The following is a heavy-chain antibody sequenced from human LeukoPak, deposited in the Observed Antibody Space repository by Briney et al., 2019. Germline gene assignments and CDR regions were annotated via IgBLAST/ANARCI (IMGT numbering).Heavy chain of an antibody. CDR1: GGSISSGEYY. CDR3: ARDAGRFLEWLWAFDI. V-gene: IGHV4-30-4*08. D-gene: IGHD3-3*01. CDR2: IYHSGSS. Sequence: SETLSLTCTVSGGSISSGEYYWSWIRQPPGKGLEWIGYIYHSGSSHYNPSLKNRVSMSVDTSKNQFSLSLSSVTAADTAVYYCARDAGRFLEWLWAFDIWGQGTMVTVSS. J-gene: IGHJ3*02.